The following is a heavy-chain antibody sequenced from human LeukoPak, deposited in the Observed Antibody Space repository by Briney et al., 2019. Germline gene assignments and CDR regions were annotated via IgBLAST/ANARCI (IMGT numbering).Heavy chain of an antibody. CDR3: ARVGGDYSYYCMDV. CDR1: GGSLSSYY. Sequence: SETLSLTCTVSGGSLSSYYWSWIRQPAGEGLEWIGRIYSGGSTHYNPYLKSRVTISVDTSKNQISLKLSSMTAADTAVDYCARVGGDYSYYCMDVWGKGTSVTVSS. J-gene: IGHJ6*03. V-gene: IGHV4-4*07. D-gene: IGHD2-21*01. CDR2: IYSGGST.